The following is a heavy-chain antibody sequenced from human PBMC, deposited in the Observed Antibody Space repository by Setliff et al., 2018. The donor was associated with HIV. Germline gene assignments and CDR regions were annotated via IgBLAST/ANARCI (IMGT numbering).Heavy chain of an antibody. J-gene: IGHJ4*02. CDR1: GFTFNTYD. CDR3: AKVGRGYNHGYYFDN. CDR2: ISKTSTYT. V-gene: IGHV3-11*06. Sequence: PGGSLRLSCTVSGFTFNTYDMHWSRQAPGKGLEWVAYISKTSTYTNYADSVKGRFTISRDNSKNTLYLQMNSLRAEDTAVYYCAKVGRGYNHGYYFDNWGQGTLVTVSS. D-gene: IGHD5-18*01.